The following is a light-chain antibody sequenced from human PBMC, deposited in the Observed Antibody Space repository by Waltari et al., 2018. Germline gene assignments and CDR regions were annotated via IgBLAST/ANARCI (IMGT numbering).Light chain of an antibody. V-gene: IGLV3-19*01. Sequence: SSELTQDPAVSVALGQTVRIPCQGDSLRSNSASWYQQKPGQAPVLVIYGKNNRPSGIPDRFSGSSSGNTASLTITGAQAEDEADYYCNSRDSSGNHFWVFGGGTKLTVL. J-gene: IGLJ3*02. CDR1: SLRSNS. CDR2: GKN. CDR3: NSRDSSGNHFWV.